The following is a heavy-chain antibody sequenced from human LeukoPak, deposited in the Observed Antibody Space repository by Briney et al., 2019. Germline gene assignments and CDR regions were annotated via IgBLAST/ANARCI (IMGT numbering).Heavy chain of an antibody. V-gene: IGHV3-48*04. Sequence: GGSLRLSCAASGFTFSSYSMNWVRQAPGKGLEWVSYISSSSSTIYYADSVKGRFTISRDNAKNTLYLQVNNLRAEDTAVYYCARGPNSNWSGLDFWGQGTLLTVSS. CDR2: ISSSSSTI. J-gene: IGHJ4*02. D-gene: IGHD6-6*01. CDR1: GFTFSSYS. CDR3: ARGPNSNWSGLDF.